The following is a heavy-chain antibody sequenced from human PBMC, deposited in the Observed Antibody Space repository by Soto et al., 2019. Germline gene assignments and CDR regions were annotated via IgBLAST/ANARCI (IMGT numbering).Heavy chain of an antibody. J-gene: IGHJ4*02. V-gene: IGHV2-5*02. Sequence: QITLKESGPTVVKPTETLTLTCTFSGFSLTTSGVGVGWVRQSPGKAPEWLALIYWDDDKSYSTSLNSRLIITKDTAKNQVVLKMANVAPADTATYYCAHRVLRTVFGLVTTTAIYFDFWGPGTPVVFSS. CDR1: GFSLTTSGVG. D-gene: IGHD3-3*01. CDR3: AHRVLRTVFGLVTTTAIYFDF. CDR2: IYWDDDK.